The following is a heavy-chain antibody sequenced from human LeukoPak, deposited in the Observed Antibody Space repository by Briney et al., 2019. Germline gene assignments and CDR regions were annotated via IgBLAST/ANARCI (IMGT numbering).Heavy chain of an antibody. CDR1: GFIVTNNY. D-gene: IGHD3-3*01. Sequence: PGGSLRLSCAVYGFIVTNNYMTWDRQAPGKGLECVSFISSDGRTYYADSVKGRFTISRDNSRNTLYLQMNSLRTEDTAEYYCASRARSGYYYGMDVWGQGTTVTVSS. J-gene: IGHJ6*02. CDR2: ISSDGRT. CDR3: ASRARSGYYYGMDV. V-gene: IGHV3-53*05.